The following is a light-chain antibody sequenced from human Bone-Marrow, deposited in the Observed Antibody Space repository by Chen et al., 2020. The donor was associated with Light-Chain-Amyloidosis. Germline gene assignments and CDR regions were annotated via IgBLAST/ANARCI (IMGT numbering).Light chain of an antibody. Sequence: NFMLTQPHSVSESPGKTVIISCTPSSGSIATNYVQWYQQRTGSSPTTVIYEDDQRPSGVPDRFSGSIDRSSNSASLTISGLKTEDEADYYCQSYQGSSQGVFGGGTKLTVL. CDR3: QSYQGSSQGV. CDR1: SGSIATNY. CDR2: EDD. V-gene: IGLV6-57*01. J-gene: IGLJ3*02.